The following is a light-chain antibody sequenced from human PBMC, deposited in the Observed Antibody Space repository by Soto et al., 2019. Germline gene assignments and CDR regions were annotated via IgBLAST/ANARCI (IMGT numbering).Light chain of an antibody. V-gene: IGKV4-1*01. CDR1: QSVLYSSNNKNY. CDR3: QQYYSTPLT. Sequence: DIVMTQSPDSLAVSLGERATINCKSSQSVLYSSNNKNYLAWYQQKPGQPPKLLIYWASTRESGVPYRFSGSGSGTDFTLTISRPQAEDVPVYYCQQYYSTPLTFGGGTRVEIK. J-gene: IGKJ4*01. CDR2: WAS.